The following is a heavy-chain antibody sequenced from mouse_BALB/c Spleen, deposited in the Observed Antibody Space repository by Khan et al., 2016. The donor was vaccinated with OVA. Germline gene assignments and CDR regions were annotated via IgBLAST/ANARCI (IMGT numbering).Heavy chain of an antibody. Sequence: QVQLQQSGAELARPGASVKLSCKASGYTFTDYYINWVKQRTGQGLEWIGEISPGSGDTYYNERFKGKATLTVDKSSSTAYMQLSSLTSEASVVYFCARRNYFGYTFAYWGQGTLVTVAA. CDR1: GYTFTDYY. CDR2: ISPGSGDT. D-gene: IGHD1-2*01. CDR3: ARRNYFGYTFAY. J-gene: IGHJ3*01. V-gene: IGHV1-77*01.